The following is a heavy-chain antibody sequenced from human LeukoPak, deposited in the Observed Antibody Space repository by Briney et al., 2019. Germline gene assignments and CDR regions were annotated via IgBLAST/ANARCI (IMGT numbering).Heavy chain of an antibody. CDR2: IYHSGST. V-gene: IGHV4-30-2*01. CDR3: ARGSYSYGC. J-gene: IGHJ4*02. CDR1: GGSISSGGYS. D-gene: IGHD5-18*01. Sequence: PSETLSLTCAVSGGSISSGGYSWSWIRQPPGKGLEWIGYIYHSGSTYYNPSLKSRVTISVDRSKNQFSLKLSSVTAADTAVYYCARGSYSYGCWGQGTLVTVSS.